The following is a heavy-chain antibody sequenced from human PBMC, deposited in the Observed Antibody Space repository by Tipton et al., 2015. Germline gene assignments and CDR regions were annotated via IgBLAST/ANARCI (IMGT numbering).Heavy chain of an antibody. CDR1: GGSFSDYY. CDR2: VNHRGRN. J-gene: IGHJ6*02. Sequence: AGLVKPSETLSLTCAVYGGSFSDYYWHWIRQPPGKGLEWIGEVNHRGRNNYNLSLKSLVTISVDKFKNQFSLELNSVTAADTAVYYCARVDILLSQGGMDVWGQGTTVTVSS. D-gene: IGHD3-10*01. V-gene: IGHV4-34*01. CDR3: ARVDILLSQGGMDV.